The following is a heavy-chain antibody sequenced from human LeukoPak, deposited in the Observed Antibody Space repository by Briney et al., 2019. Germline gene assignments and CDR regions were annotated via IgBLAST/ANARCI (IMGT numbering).Heavy chain of an antibody. J-gene: IGHJ3*02. D-gene: IGHD6-13*01. Sequence: GESLKISCKGSGYSFISYWIGWVRQMPGKGLEWMEIIYPGDSGTRYSPSFQGQVTISADKSISTAYLQWSSLKASDTAMYYCARPFIAAAGTSAFDIWGQGTMVTVSS. CDR1: GYSFISYW. CDR2: IYPGDSGT. CDR3: ARPFIAAAGTSAFDI. V-gene: IGHV5-51*01.